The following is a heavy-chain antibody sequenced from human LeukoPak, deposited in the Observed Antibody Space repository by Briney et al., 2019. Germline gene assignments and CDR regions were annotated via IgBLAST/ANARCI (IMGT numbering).Heavy chain of an antibody. D-gene: IGHD3-10*01. J-gene: IGHJ4*02. CDR1: GFTFSNYW. V-gene: IGHV3-7*01. Sequence: GGSLRLSCAASGFTFSNYWMSWFRQAPGKGLEWVANIKLDGSQKYYVDSVKGRFTISRDNAKNSLYLQMNSLRAEDTAIYYCARDHWGSGSYVGVSDYWGPGTLVTVSS. CDR3: ARDHWGSGSYVGVSDY. CDR2: IKLDGSQK.